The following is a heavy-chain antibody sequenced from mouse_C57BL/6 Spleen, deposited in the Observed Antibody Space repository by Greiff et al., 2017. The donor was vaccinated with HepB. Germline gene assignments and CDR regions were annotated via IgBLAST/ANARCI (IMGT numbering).Heavy chain of an antibody. D-gene: IGHD1-1*01. J-gene: IGHJ4*01. CDR2: IDPSDSET. CDR1: GYTFTSYW. V-gene: IGHV1-52*01. Sequence: VQLQQPGAELVRPGSSVKLSCKASGYTFTSYWMHWVKQRPIQGLEWIGNIDPSDSETHYNQKFKDKATLTVDKSSSTAYMQLSSLTSEDSAVYYCARGGITTSYYYAMDYWGQGTSVTVSS. CDR3: ARGGITTSYYYAMDY.